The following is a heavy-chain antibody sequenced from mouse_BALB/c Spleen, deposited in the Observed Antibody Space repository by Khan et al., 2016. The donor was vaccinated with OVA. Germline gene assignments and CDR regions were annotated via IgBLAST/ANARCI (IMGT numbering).Heavy chain of an antibody. D-gene: IGHD2-14*01. CDR3: ARAYYRYDGYYAMDY. CDR1: GFSLSRYN. J-gene: IGHJ4*01. V-gene: IGHV2-6-4*01. CDR2: IWGGGGT. Sequence: VQLQESGPGLVAPSQSLSITCTVSGFSLSRYNIHWVRQPPGKGLEWLGMIWGGGGTDYNSTLKSRLSISKGNSKSQVFLKMNSLQTDDSAMYYCARAYYRYDGYYAMDYWGQGTSGTVSS.